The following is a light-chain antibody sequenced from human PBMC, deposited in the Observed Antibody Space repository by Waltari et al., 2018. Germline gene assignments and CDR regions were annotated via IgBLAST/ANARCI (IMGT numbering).Light chain of an antibody. CDR2: GAS. J-gene: IGKJ4*01. CDR3: QQYNNWPLT. Sequence: EIVMTQSPATLSVSPGERATLSCRASQSVNSNLAWYQQKPGQAPRLLIYGASTRATGIPARFSGSGSGTEFTLNISSLQSEDFAVYYCQQYNNWPLTFGGGTKVEIK. V-gene: IGKV3-15*01. CDR1: QSVNSN.